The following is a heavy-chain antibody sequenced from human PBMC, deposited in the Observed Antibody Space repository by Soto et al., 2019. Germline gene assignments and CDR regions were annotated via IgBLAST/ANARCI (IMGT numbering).Heavy chain of an antibody. V-gene: IGHV3-53*01. CDR1: GFTVSSNY. J-gene: IGHJ6*02. D-gene: IGHD4-4*01. CDR2: IYSGGST. Sequence: GGSLRLSCAASGFTVSSNYMSWVRQAPGKGLEWVSVIYSGGSTYYADSVKGRFTISRDNSKNTLYLQMNSLRAEDTAVYYCARPCSNYYYGTDVRGQATTVTVSS. CDR3: ARPCSNYYYGTDV.